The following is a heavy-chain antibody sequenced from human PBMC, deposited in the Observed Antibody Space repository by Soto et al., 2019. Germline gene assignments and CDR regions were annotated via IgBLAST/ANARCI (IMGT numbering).Heavy chain of an antibody. Sequence: AVKVSCKASGYTFTSYDINWLRQTTGEGLVWMGWMNPNSDNTIYAPKFQGRVTMTRNTSTNTAYMELRSLTSDDTAVYYCAICKYILNHPDLLHSWGQRTRVTVSS. J-gene: IGHJ4*02. CDR2: MNPNSDNT. CDR3: AICKYILNHPDLLHS. CDR1: GYTFTSYD. D-gene: IGHD1-26*01. V-gene: IGHV1-8*01.